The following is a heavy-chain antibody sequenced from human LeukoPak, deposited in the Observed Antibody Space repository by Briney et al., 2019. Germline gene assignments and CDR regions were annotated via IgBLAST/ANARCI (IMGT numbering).Heavy chain of an antibody. CDR3: ARGRRILVGDTNAGDFFDY. CDR2: VNPNSGGT. J-gene: IGHJ4*02. Sequence: ASVKVSCRASGYVFIDYYILWVRQAPGQGLEWMGWVNPNSGGTYYPQKFRGRATMTRDTSISTAYMELSRLRSDDTAVYYCARGRRILVGDTNAGDFFDYWGQGALVTVSS. V-gene: IGHV1-2*02. D-gene: IGHD1-26*01. CDR1: GYVFIDYY.